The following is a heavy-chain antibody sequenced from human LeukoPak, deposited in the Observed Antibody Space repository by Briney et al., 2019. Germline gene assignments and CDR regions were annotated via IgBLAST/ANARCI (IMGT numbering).Heavy chain of an antibody. CDR2: INSDGSST. CDR1: GFTFSSYW. Sequence: GGSLRLSRAASGFTFSSYWMHWVRQAPGKGLVWVSRINSDGSSTSYADSVKGRFTISRDNAKNTLYLQMNSLRAEDTAVYYCARAKVPYGDYYGFDPWGQGTLVTVSS. D-gene: IGHD4-17*01. V-gene: IGHV3-74*01. CDR3: ARAKVPYGDYYGFDP. J-gene: IGHJ5*02.